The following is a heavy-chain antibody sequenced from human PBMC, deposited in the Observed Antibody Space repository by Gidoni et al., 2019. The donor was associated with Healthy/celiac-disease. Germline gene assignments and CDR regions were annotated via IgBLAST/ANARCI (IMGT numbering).Heavy chain of an antibody. V-gene: IGHV3-30-3*01. J-gene: IGHJ3*02. D-gene: IGHD6-19*01. CDR2: ISYDGSNK. CDR3: ARAVAGTFDAFDI. Sequence: QVQLVESGGGVVQPGRSLRRSCAASGFTFSSYAMHWVRQAPGKGLEWVAVISYDGSNKYYADAVKGRFTNSRDNSKNTLYLQMNSLRAEDTAVYYCARAVAGTFDAFDIWGQGTMVTVSS. CDR1: GFTFSSYA.